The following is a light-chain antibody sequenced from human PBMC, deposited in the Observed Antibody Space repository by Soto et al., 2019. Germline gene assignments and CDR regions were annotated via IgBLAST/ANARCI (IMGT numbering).Light chain of an antibody. Sequence: QSALAQPASVSGSPGQSITISCTGISSDGGTYNLVSWYQHHPGKAPKLLIYEDTKRPPGVSSRFSASKSAQKASLTISGLQAEDEGDYFCCSSARGDTWVFGGGTKLTVL. CDR1: SSDGGTYNL. V-gene: IGLV2-23*01. J-gene: IGLJ3*02. CDR2: EDT. CDR3: CSSARGDTWV.